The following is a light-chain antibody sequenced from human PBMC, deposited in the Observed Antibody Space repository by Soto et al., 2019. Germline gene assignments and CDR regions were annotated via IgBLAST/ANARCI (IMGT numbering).Light chain of an antibody. CDR3: QRVGALRLVQ. J-gene: IGKJ5*01. CDR1: QRLSASD. V-gene: IGKV3-20*01. CDR2: GVS. Sequence: PTHSCRASQRLSASDIAWYQQKPGQAPKFLIYGVSSRATGIPDRFSGSASRTEFTLTVCRLGPEDYALYHCQRVGALRLVQFGHGTRLEIK.